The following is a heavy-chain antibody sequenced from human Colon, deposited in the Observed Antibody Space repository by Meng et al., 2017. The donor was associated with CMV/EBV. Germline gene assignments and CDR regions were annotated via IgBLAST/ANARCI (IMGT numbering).Heavy chain of an antibody. D-gene: IGHD3-3*01. CDR1: GVTFSSYD. CDR3: LRGLRFLTGYGMDV. CDR2: IGTAADT. J-gene: IGHJ6*02. V-gene: IGHV3-13*01. Sequence: GGSLRLSCAASGVTFSSYDMHWVRQATGKGLEWVAAIGTAADTYYPGSVRGRFTISRENAKNSLYLQMNSLRAGDTAVYYCLRGLRFLTGYGMDVWGQGTTVTVSS.